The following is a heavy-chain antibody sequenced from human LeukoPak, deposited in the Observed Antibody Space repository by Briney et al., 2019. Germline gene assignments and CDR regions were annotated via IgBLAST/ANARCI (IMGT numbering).Heavy chain of an antibody. CDR1: GFTFSSYA. CDR3: VRESSVWVGPGIGQPLDV. J-gene: IGHJ6*04. CDR2: ISGGGGST. V-gene: IGHV3-23*01. D-gene: IGHD3-16*01. Sequence: GGSLRLSCAASGFTFSSYAMSWVRQAPGKGLEWVSAISGGGGSTYYADSVKGRFTISRDNSKNTLYLQMNSLRAGDTAVYYCVRESSVWVGPGIGQPLDVWGKGTAVTVSS.